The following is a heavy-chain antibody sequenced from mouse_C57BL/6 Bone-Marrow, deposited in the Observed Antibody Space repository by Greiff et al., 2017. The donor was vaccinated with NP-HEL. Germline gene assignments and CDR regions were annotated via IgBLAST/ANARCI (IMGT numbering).Heavy chain of an antibody. Sequence: DVMLVESGGDLVKPGGSLKLSCAASGFTFSSYGMSWVRQTPDKRLEWVATISSGGSYTYYPDSVQGRFTISRDNAKNTLYLQMSSLKSEDTAMYYCARHPSDPLYWYFDVWGTGTTVTVSS. D-gene: IGHD3-1*01. CDR3: ARHPSDPLYWYFDV. CDR1: GFTFSSYG. V-gene: IGHV5-6*02. CDR2: ISSGGSYT. J-gene: IGHJ1*03.